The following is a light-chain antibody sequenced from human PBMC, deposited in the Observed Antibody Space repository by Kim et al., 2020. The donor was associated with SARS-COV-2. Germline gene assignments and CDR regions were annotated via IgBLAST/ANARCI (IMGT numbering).Light chain of an antibody. J-gene: IGKJ4*01. CDR3: LQHDSYPLT. Sequence: DIQMTQSPSTLSASVGDRVTITCRASQSISSYLAWHQQKPGKAPKVLIQTASSLESGVPSRFSGSGSGTEFTLTISSLQPEDFATYYCLQHDSYPLTFGGGTKVDIK. CDR2: TAS. CDR1: QSISSY. V-gene: IGKV1-5*03.